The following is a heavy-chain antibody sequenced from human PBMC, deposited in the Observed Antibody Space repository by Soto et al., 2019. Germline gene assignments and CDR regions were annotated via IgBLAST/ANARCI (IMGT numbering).Heavy chain of an antibody. CDR1: GGTFSSYA. Sequence: SVKVSCKASGGTFSSYAISWVRQAPGQGLEWMGGMIPIFGTANYAQKFQGRVTITADKSTSTAYMELSSLRSEDTGVYYCARERGLLTMVWGVINPHQRAFDIWG. D-gene: IGHD3-10*01. CDR3: ARERGLLTMVWGVINPHQRAFDI. CDR2: MIPIFGTA. V-gene: IGHV1-69*06. J-gene: IGHJ3*02.